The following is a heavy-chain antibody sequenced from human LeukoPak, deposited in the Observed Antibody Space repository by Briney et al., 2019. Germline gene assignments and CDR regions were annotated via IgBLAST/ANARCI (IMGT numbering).Heavy chain of an antibody. D-gene: IGHD3-16*01. CDR3: ARRRGEDGMDV. J-gene: IGHJ6*04. CDR1: GYSFTNYY. CDR2: INPSVGST. V-gene: IGHV1-46*01. Sequence: ASVKVACKASGYSFTNYYMHWVRQAPGQDLEWMGIINPSVGSTSYTQKFQGRVTMTRDTSTSTVYLELSRLTSEDTAVYYCARRRGEDGMDVWAKGPRSPSPQ.